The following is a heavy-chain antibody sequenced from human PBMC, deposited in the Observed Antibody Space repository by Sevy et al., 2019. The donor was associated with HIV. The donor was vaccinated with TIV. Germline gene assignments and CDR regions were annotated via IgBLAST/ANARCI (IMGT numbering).Heavy chain of an antibody. CDR2: ISHSGAT. D-gene: IGHD3-16*01. J-gene: IGHJ4*02. CDR3: ARGREVATLLGFFDT. Sequence: SETLSLTCAVRGGSIGGYYWSWIRQAPGKGPEWIGEISHSGATNYSPSLANRVTISVDTSNNQLSLRLTSLTAADSGKYFCARGREVATLLGFFDTWGPGTLVTVSS. CDR1: GGSIGGYY. V-gene: IGHV4-34*01.